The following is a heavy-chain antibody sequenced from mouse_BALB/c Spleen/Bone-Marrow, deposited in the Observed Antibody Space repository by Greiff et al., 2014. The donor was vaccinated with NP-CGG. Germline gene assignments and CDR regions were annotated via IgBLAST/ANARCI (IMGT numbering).Heavy chain of an antibody. CDR2: ISDGGSYT. V-gene: IGHV5-4*02. CDR1: GFTFSDYY. Sequence: EVKLMESGGGLVKPGGSLKLSCAASGFTFSDYYMYWVRQTPEKRLEWVATISDGGSYTYYPDSVKGRFTISRDNAKNNLYLQMCSLKSEDTAMYYCARDGNYAYWGQGTLVTVSA. D-gene: IGHD2-1*01. CDR3: ARDGNYAY. J-gene: IGHJ3*01.